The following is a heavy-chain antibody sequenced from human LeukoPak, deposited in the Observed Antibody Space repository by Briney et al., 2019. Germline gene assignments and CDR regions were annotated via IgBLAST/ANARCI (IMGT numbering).Heavy chain of an antibody. V-gene: IGHV1-18*01. D-gene: IGHD6-19*01. CDR2: ISAYNGNT. CDR3: ARDRRIAVAGTIMSY. CDR1: GYTFTSYG. J-gene: IGHJ4*02. Sequence: ASVKVSFKASGYTFTSYGISWVRQAPGQGLEWMGWISAYNGNTNYAQKLQGRVTMTTDTSTSTAYTELRSLRSDDTAVYYCARDRRIAVAGTIMSYWGQGTLVTVSS.